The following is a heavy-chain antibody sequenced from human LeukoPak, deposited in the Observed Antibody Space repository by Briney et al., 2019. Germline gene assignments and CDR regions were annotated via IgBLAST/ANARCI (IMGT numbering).Heavy chain of an antibody. J-gene: IGHJ4*02. Sequence: GGSLRPSCAGSGFNFSGFAIHWVRQASGKGLEWVGRIRIKANNYATTYAASVRGRFIISRDDSNNMAYLQMNSLETEDSAVYYCVILDWGRGTLVTASS. CDR2: IRIKANNYAT. CDR1: GFNFSGFA. V-gene: IGHV3-73*01. CDR3: VILD. D-gene: IGHD3-10*01.